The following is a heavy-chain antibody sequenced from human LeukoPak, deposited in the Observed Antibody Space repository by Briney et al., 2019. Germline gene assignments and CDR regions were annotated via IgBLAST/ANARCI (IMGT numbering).Heavy chain of an antibody. J-gene: IGHJ4*02. CDR3: ARDSSMGWFGELRAFDY. V-gene: IGHV1-69*04. CDR1: GGTFSSYA. CDR2: IITILGIA. Sequence: GASVKVSCKXSGGTFSSYAISWVRQAPGQGLEWMGRIITILGIANYAQKFQGRVTITADKSTSTAYMELSSLRSEDTAVYYCARDSSMGWFGELRAFDYWGRGTLVTVSS. D-gene: IGHD3-10*01.